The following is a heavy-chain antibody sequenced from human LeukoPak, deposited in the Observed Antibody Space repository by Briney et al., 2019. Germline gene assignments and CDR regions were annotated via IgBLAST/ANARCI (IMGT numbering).Heavy chain of an antibody. D-gene: IGHD6-6*01. CDR2: INPNSGGT. CDR1: GYTFTGYY. J-gene: IGHJ5*02. Sequence: AASVNVSCKASGYTFTGYYMHWVRQAPGQGLEWMGWINPNSGGTNYAQKFQGRVTMTRDTSISTAYMELSRLRSDDTAVYYCAREGAVAARHRNWFDPWGQGTLVTVSS. V-gene: IGHV1-2*02. CDR3: AREGAVAARHRNWFDP.